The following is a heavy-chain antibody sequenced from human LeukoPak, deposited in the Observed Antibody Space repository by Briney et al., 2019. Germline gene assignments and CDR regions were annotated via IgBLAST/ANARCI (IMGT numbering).Heavy chain of an antibody. CDR3: ARGRGSGHKENWFDP. Sequence: ASVKVSCKASGYTFTTYDINWVRQAPGQRLEWMGWMNPNSGNTGYTQKFQGRVTMTRNTSISTAYMELSSLRSEDTAVYYCARGRGSGHKENWFDPWGQGTLVTVSS. CDR1: GYTFTTYD. V-gene: IGHV1-8*01. J-gene: IGHJ5*02. CDR2: MNPNSGNT. D-gene: IGHD6-19*01.